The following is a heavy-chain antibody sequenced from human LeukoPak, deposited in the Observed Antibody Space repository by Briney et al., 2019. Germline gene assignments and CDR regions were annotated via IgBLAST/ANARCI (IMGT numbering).Heavy chain of an antibody. Sequence: SETLSLTCAVSGYSISSGYYWGWIRQPPGKGREWIRSIYHSGRSYYNPSLKSRVTISVDTSKNQCSLKLSSVTAADTAVYYCARDKEGLVEADFDYWGQGTLVTVSS. CDR3: ARDKEGLVEADFDY. CDR1: GYSISSGYY. J-gene: IGHJ4*02. D-gene: IGHD6-19*01. V-gene: IGHV4-38-2*02. CDR2: IYHSGRS.